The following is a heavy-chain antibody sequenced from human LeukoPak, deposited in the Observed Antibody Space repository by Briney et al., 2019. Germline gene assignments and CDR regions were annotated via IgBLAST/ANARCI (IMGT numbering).Heavy chain of an antibody. CDR2: ISSSSSSI. V-gene: IGHV3-48*01. D-gene: IGHD4-23*01. CDR1: GFTFSTYT. CDR3: ARYYGGNSACDY. J-gene: IGHJ4*02. Sequence: PGGSLRPSCAASGFTFSTYTMNWVRQAPGKGLEWVSFISSSSSSIYYADSVKGRFTISRDNAKNSLYLEMNSLRAEDTAVYYCARYYGGNSACDYWRQGTLVTVSS.